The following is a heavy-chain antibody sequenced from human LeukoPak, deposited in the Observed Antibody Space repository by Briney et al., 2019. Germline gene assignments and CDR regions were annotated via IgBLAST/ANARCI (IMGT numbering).Heavy chain of an antibody. CDR1: GGSISSGGYY. V-gene: IGHV4-31*03. CDR2: IYYSGST. CDR3: ARVRGYCSSTICYRYYFDY. D-gene: IGHD2-2*01. Sequence: SETLSLTCTVSGGSISSGGYYWSWIRQHPGKGLEWIGYIYYSGSTYYNPSLKSRVTISVDTSKNQFSLKLTSVTAADTAVYYCARVRGYCSSTICYRYYFDYWGQGTLVTVSS. J-gene: IGHJ4*02.